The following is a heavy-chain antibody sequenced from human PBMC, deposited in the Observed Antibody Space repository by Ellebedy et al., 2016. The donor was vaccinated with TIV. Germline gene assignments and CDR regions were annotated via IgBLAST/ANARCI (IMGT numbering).Heavy chain of an antibody. J-gene: IGHJ4*02. CDR1: GGSISSSSYY. CDR2: IYYSGST. D-gene: IGHD5-18*01. V-gene: IGHV4-39*07. Sequence: SETLSLTXTVSGGSISSSSYYWGWIRQPPGKGLEWIGSIYYSGSTYYNPSLKSRVTISVDTSKNQFSLKLSSVTAADTAVYYCAREIQPIEAYFDYWGQGTLVTVSS. CDR3: AREIQPIEAYFDY.